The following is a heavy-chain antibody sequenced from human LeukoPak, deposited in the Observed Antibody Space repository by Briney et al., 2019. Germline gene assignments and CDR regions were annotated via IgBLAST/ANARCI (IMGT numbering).Heavy chain of an antibody. CDR1: GGSISSYY. Sequence: SETLSLTCTVSGGSISSYYWSWIRQPPGKGLEWIGYIYYSGSTNYNPSLKSRVTVSVDTSKNQFSLKLSSVTAADTAVYYCARVNSSGWYTGYFDYWGQGTLVTVSS. D-gene: IGHD6-19*01. V-gene: IGHV4-59*01. CDR3: ARVNSSGWYTGYFDY. J-gene: IGHJ4*02. CDR2: IYYSGST.